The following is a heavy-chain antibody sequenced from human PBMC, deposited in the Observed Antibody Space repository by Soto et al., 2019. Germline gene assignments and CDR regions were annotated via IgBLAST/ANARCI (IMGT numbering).Heavy chain of an antibody. Sequence: GESLKISCKGSGYSFAGYWITWVRQKPGKGLEWMGRIDPSDSQTYYSPSFRGHVTIAVTKSITTVFLQSSSLRASDTAMYYCARHIYDSDTDPNFQYYFDYWGQGTTVTVSS. CDR1: GYSFAGYW. V-gene: IGHV5-10-1*01. CDR2: IDPSDSQT. J-gene: IGHJ4*01. D-gene: IGHD3-22*01. CDR3: ARHIYDSDTDPNFQYYFDY.